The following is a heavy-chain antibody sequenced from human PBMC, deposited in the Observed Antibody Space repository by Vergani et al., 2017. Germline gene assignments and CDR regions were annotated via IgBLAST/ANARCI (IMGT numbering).Heavy chain of an antibody. CDR3: ARGRVRGGIALYGMDV. Sequence: QVQLEESGPGLVKPSETLSLTCTVSGGSFNTYYWSWIRQSPGKGLEWIGYIYSTGSTNYNPSLNSRVTMSVDTSKNQFSLKLSSVTAADTAVYYCARGRVRGGIALYGMDVWGQGTTVTVSS. V-gene: IGHV4-59*12. J-gene: IGHJ6*02. CDR2: IYSTGST. CDR1: GGSFNTYY. D-gene: IGHD3-10*01.